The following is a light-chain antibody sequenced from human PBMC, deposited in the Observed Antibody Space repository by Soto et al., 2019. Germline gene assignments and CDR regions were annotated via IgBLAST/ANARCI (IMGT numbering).Light chain of an antibody. Sequence: DIQMTQSPYTLTASEGDKVTITCRASQSIGRWLAWYQQKPGKAPKLLIYDASSLESGVPSSFSGSGSGTEFTLTISSLQPDDFATYYCQQYNAYPLTFGGGTKVDIK. V-gene: IGKV1-5*01. CDR3: QQYNAYPLT. CDR2: DAS. J-gene: IGKJ4*01. CDR1: QSIGRW.